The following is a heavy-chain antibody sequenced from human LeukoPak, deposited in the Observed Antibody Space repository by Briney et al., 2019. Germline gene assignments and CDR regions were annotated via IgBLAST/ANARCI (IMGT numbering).Heavy chain of an antibody. CDR2: IYYSGST. D-gene: IGHD3-9*01. CDR3: ARAHYDIMTGYYKYNWFDP. V-gene: IGHV4-59*01. CDR1: GGSISSYY. Sequence: SETLSLTCTVSGGSISSYYWSWIRQPPGKGLEWIGYIYYSGSTNYNPSLKSRVTISVETSKNQFSLKLSSVTAADTAVYYCARAHYDIMTGYYKYNWFDPWGQGTLVTVSS. J-gene: IGHJ5*02.